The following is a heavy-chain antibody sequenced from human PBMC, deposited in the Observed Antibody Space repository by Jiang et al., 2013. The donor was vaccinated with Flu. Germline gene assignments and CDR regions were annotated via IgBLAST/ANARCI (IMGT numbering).Heavy chain of an antibody. CDR3: ATDLRKIVATKNFDY. J-gene: IGHJ4*03. D-gene: IGHD5-12*01. CDR2: FDPEDGET. V-gene: IGHV1-24*01. CDR1: GYTLTELS. Sequence: SGAEVKKPGASVKVSCRASGYTLTELSMHWVRQAPGKGLEWMGGFDPEDGETIYAQKFQGRVTMTEDTSTDTAYMELSSLRSEDTAVYYCATDLRKIVATKNFDYWGQGTMVTVSS.